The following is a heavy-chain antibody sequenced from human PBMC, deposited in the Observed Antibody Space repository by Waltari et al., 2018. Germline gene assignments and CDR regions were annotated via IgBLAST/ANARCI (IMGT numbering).Heavy chain of an antibody. J-gene: IGHJ4*02. V-gene: IGHV6-1*01. D-gene: IGHD3-3*01. CDR3: ARTTITVFGVVVGALDN. Sequence: QVQLQQSGPGLVKPSQTLSLPCAIPGDRVTRNSAAWDWIRQSPSRGLEWLGRTYYRSKWYSHYAESVKSRMTINADTSKNEFSLQLTSVSPEDTGLYFCARTTITVFGVVVGALDNWGPGTLVTVSS. CDR2: TYYRSKWYS. CDR1: GDRVTRNSAA.